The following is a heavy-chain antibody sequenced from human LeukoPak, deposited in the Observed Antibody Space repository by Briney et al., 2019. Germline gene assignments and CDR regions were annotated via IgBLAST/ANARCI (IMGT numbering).Heavy chain of an antibody. Sequence: PGGSLRLSCATSGFTLSSYSMNWVRQAPGKGLEWISYISSGSTTIYYADSVKGRFTISRDNAKNSVYLQMNSLRAEGTAVYYCARDVEQWLVRVYYFDYWGQGTLVTVSS. D-gene: IGHD6-19*01. V-gene: IGHV3-48*01. J-gene: IGHJ4*02. CDR1: GFTLSSYS. CDR3: ARDVEQWLVRVYYFDY. CDR2: ISSGSTTI.